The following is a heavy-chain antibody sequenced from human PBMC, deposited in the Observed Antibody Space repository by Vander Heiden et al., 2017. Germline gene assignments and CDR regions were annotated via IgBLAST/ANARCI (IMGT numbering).Heavy chain of an antibody. CDR2: IYYRGST. V-gene: IGHV4-59*08. Sequence: QVQLQESGPGLVKPSETLSLTCTVSGGSISSYYWSWIRQPPGKGLEWIGYIYYRGSTNYNPPLKSRVTISVDTSKNQFSLKMSSVTAADTAVYDCAAGEGVMDVWGQGTTVTVSS. J-gene: IGHJ6*02. D-gene: IGHD3-10*01. CDR1: GGSISSYY. CDR3: AAGEGVMDV.